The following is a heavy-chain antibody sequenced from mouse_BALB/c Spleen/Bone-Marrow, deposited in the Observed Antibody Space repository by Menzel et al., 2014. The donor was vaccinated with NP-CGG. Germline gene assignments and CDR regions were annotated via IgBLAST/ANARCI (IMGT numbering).Heavy chain of an antibody. Sequence: VQLQQSGAELVRPGASVKLSCKASGSSLTSYWMNWVKQGPGNGLGWIGMIHPSDTETRLNQRFKDKATLTVDKSSSTAYMQLNSPTSEDSAVYYCARLEGNYGSTFAYWGQGTLVTVSA. CDR1: GSSLTSYW. V-gene: IGHV1-61*01. CDR3: ARLEGNYGSTFAY. J-gene: IGHJ3*01. D-gene: IGHD1-1*01. CDR2: IHPSDTET.